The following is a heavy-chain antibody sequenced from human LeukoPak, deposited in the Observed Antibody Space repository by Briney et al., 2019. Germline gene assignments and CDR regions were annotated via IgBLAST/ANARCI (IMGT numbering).Heavy chain of an antibody. Sequence: GGSLSLSCAASGFSFSSYVMSWVRQPPGKGLEWVSVINYSGSSTYHADSVKGRFTISRDNSKHTLHLQMNSLRADDTAVYYCARGTVARAGGLDYWGQGTLVTVSS. CDR3: ARGTVARAGGLDY. V-gene: IGHV3-23*05. D-gene: IGHD3-16*01. CDR1: GFSFSSYV. CDR2: INYSGSST. J-gene: IGHJ4*02.